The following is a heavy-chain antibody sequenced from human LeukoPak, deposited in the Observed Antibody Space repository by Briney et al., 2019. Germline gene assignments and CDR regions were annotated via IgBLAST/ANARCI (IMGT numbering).Heavy chain of an antibody. CDR2: IYSDNT. Sequence: GGSLSLSCTVSGFTVSSNSMSWVRQAPGKGLEWVSFIYSDNTHYSDSVKGRFTISRDNSKNTLYLQMNSLRAEDTAVYYCARRAGAYSHPYDYWGQGTLVTVSS. CDR3: ARRAGAYSHPYDY. J-gene: IGHJ4*02. D-gene: IGHD4/OR15-4a*01. CDR1: GFTVSSNS. V-gene: IGHV3-53*01.